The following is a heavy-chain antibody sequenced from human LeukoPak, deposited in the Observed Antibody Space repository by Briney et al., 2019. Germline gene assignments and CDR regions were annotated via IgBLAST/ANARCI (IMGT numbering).Heavy chain of an antibody. CDR3: TKDRTAAAAHYGMDV. J-gene: IGHJ6*04. V-gene: IGHV3-23*01. D-gene: IGHD6-13*01. CDR1: GFTLSSYA. Sequence: GGSLRLSCAPSGFTLSSYAMRCGRQAPGKGREWVSAISGSGGGTYYADSAKGRFTLSRDNSNNTLYLQINSLRAEDTAVYYCTKDRTAAAAHYGMDVWGKGTTVTVSS. CDR2: ISGSGGGT.